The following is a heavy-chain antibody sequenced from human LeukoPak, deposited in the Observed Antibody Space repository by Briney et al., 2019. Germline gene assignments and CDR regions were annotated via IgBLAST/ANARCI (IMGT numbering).Heavy chain of an antibody. Sequence: PGGSLRLCCAASGFIVSNKYMSWVRQAPGRGLEWVSIIYTGGSTYYADSVKGRFTISRDNSKNTLYLQMNSLRVEDTAVYYCARGGIQLWLPMADWGQGTLVTVSS. CDR3: ARGGIQLWLPMAD. D-gene: IGHD5-18*01. CDR1: GFIVSNKY. CDR2: IYTGGST. J-gene: IGHJ4*02. V-gene: IGHV3-53*01.